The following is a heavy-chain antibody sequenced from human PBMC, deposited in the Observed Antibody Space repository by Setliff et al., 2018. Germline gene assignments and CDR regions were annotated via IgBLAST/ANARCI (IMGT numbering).Heavy chain of an antibody. CDR2: INXXXKTT. D-gene: IGHD5-12*01. Sequence: ASVKVSCAASGFTFERNGMNWVRQAPGKGLEWVSTINXXXKTTSXXDSGKGRFTISRDNANRFLYLHMNSLRADDTALYYCTRFGRDDIGIWGQGTMVTVSS. CDR1: GFTFERNG. J-gene: IGHJ3*02. CDR3: TRFGRDDIGI. V-gene: IGHV3-20*04.